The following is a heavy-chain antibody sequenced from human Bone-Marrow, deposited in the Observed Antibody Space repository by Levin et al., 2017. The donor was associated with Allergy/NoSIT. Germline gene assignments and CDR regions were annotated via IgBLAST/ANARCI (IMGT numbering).Heavy chain of an antibody. D-gene: IGHD2-15*01. CDR2: INTKTGNP. V-gene: IGHV7-4-1*02. J-gene: IGHJ6*02. CDR1: GYTFTKYG. CDR3: ATKPSSGGCAVWYGMDD. Sequence: GESLKISCEASGYTFTKYGLAWVRQAPGQGLEWMGWINTKTGNPMYAQAFTGRFVFSLDTSVSTAYLQISSLKTEDTAVYFCATKPSSGGCAVWYGMDDWGQGTTVTVSS.